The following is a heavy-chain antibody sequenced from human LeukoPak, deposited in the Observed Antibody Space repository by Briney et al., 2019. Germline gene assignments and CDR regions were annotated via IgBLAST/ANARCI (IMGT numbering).Heavy chain of an antibody. D-gene: IGHD5-18*01. V-gene: IGHV3-23*01. J-gene: IGHJ4*02. CDR3: AKDWIQFNRVFDCFDS. Sequence: PGGSLRLSCATSGFPFETNAMSWVRQAPGKGLVWVATIGNTETFYADSVTGRFTISRDNSKNTVNLQMNRLRAEDTAIYYCAKDWIQFNRVFDCFDSWGQGTLVTVSS. CDR1: GFPFETNA. CDR2: IGNTET.